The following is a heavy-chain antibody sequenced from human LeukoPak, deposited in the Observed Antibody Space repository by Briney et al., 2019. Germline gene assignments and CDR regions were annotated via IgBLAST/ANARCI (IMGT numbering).Heavy chain of an antibody. CDR1: GGSFSGYY. Sequence: SETLSLTCAVYGGSFSGYYWSWIRQPPGKGLEWIGEINHSGSTNYNPSLKSRVTISVDTSKNQFSLKLSSMTAADTAVYYCARAGRSGNYGYYFDYWGQGTLVTVSS. CDR3: ARAGRSGNYGYYFDY. V-gene: IGHV4-34*01. J-gene: IGHJ4*02. CDR2: INHSGST. D-gene: IGHD1-26*01.